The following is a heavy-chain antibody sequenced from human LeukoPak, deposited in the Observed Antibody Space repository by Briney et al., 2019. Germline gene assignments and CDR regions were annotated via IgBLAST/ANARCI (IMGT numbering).Heavy chain of an antibody. CDR2: IRSKAYGGTT. Sequence: GGSLRLSCTASGFTFSDYAMSWVRRAPGKGLEWVGFIRSKAYGGTTEYAASVKGRFTISRDDSKSIAYLQMNSLKTEDTAVYYCTSGGNVGYWGQGTLVTVSS. J-gene: IGHJ4*02. CDR1: GFTFSDYA. D-gene: IGHD3-3*01. CDR3: TSGGNVGY. V-gene: IGHV3-49*04.